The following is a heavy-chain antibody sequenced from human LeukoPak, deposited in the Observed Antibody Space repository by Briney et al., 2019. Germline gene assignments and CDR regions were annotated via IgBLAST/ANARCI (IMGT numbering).Heavy chain of an antibody. CDR1: GYTFTNFY. D-gene: IGHD3-9*01. CDR3: ARELTRRAIFTDY. J-gene: IGHJ4*02. Sequence: GASVKVSCKASGYTFTNFYIHWVRQAPGQGLEWMGRMNPNSGVTNYAQTFQGRVTMTRDTSINAAYMELSRLRSDDTAVYYCARELTRRAIFTDYWGQGTLVTVSS. V-gene: IGHV1-2*06. CDR2: MNPNSGVT.